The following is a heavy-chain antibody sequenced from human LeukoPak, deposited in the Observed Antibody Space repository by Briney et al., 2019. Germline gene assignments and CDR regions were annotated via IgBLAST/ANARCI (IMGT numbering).Heavy chain of an antibody. V-gene: IGHV3-48*04. CDR3: ARVTGSYGDSAY. CDR2: ISSTSSAI. D-gene: IGHD3-16*01. CDR1: GFTFSSYS. Sequence: GGSLRLSCAASGFTFSSYSMNWVRQAPGKGLEWLSYISSTSSAIYYADSLKGRFTISRDNAKNSLYLQMNSLRAEDTAVYYCARVTGSYGDSAYWGQGTLVTVSS. J-gene: IGHJ4*02.